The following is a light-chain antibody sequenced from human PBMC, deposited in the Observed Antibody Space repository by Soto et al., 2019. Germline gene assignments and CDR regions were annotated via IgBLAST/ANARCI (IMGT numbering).Light chain of an antibody. Sequence: QFALTQPPSVSGSPGQSVTISCTGTSYNVGSYNRVSWYQQPPGTAPKLMIYEVRNRPSGVPDRFSGSKSGNTASLTISGLQAEDEADYYCSSYTSSSTLVFGGGTKLTVL. CDR3: SSYTSSSTLV. CDR2: EVR. V-gene: IGLV2-18*02. J-gene: IGLJ2*01. CDR1: SYNVGSYNR.